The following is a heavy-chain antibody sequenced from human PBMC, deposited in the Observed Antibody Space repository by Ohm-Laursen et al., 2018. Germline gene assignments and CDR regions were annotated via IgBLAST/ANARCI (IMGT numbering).Heavy chain of an antibody. CDR3: AKDPLQWELPTGYYFDY. Sequence: SLRLSCAASGFTFSSYGMHWVRQAPGKGLEWVAVISYDGSNKYYADSVKGRFTISRDNSKNTLYLQMNSLRAEDTAVYYCAKDPLQWELPTGYYFDYWGQGTLVTVSS. V-gene: IGHV3-30*18. D-gene: IGHD1-26*01. J-gene: IGHJ4*02. CDR1: GFTFSSYG. CDR2: ISYDGSNK.